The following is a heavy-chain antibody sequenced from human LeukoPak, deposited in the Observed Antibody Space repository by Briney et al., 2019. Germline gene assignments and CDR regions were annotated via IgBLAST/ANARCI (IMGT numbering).Heavy chain of an antibody. V-gene: IGHV4-34*01. D-gene: IGHD3-3*01. J-gene: IGHJ6*02. CDR2: INHSGST. CDR1: GGSFSGYY. Sequence: SETLSLTCAVYGGSFSGYYWSWIRQPPGKGLEWIGEINHSGSTNYNPSLKSRVTISVDTSKNQFSLKLSSVTAADTAVYYCARDPYYDRYGMDVWGQGTTVTVSS. CDR3: ARDPYYDRYGMDV.